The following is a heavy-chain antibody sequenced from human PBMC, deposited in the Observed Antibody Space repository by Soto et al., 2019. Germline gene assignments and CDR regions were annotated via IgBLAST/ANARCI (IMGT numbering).Heavy chain of an antibody. CDR3: ARDGQYGSGSYSFDY. J-gene: IGHJ4*02. Sequence: PGGSLRLSCSAPGFTCSNYDTVRVRQAPGKGLEYISAITSHGHITYYADSVKGRFTISRDNSKNTLYLQMNSLRAEDTAVYYCARDGQYGSGSYSFDYWGQGTLVTVSS. V-gene: IGHV3-64*04. D-gene: IGHD3-10*01. CDR2: ITSHGHIT. CDR1: GFTCSNYD.